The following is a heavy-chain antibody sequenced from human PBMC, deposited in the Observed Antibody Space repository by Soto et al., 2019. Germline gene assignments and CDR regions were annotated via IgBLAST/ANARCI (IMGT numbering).Heavy chain of an antibody. Sequence: EVQVVESGGGLVQPGGSLRLSCSFTFSMYSMNWVRQAPGKGLEWVASISSGGSYIKYADSVKRRFTISRDNAKNSVSLQMNSLRVDDTAVYFCTRDQGGSYDSWFDPWGQGTLVTVSS. D-gene: IGHD1-26*01. CDR1: FTFSMYS. V-gene: IGHV3-21*01. CDR2: ISSGGSYI. CDR3: TRDQGGSYDSWFDP. J-gene: IGHJ5*02.